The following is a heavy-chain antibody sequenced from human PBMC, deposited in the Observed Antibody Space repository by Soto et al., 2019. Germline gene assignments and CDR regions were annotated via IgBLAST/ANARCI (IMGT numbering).Heavy chain of an antibody. CDR1: GYTFIDYY. J-gene: IGHJ5*02. CDR2: INPTSGGT. CDR3: GRGTTA. Sequence: QVQLVQSGAEVKKPGASVKVSCKASGYTFIDYYLHWVRQAPGQGLEWMGWINPTSGGTNYAQKFQGRVSMTRDTYISTAYMELSRLRSDDTAVYFCGRGTTAWGQGTLITVSS. D-gene: IGHD1-7*01. V-gene: IGHV1-2*02.